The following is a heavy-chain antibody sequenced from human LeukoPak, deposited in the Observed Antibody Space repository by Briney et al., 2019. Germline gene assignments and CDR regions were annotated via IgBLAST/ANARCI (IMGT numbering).Heavy chain of an antibody. CDR2: IYYSGST. CDR3: ARYSYGYRYFDY. CDR1: GGSISSSSYY. J-gene: IGHJ4*02. D-gene: IGHD5-18*01. Sequence: SETLSLTCTVSGGSISSSSYYWGWIRQPPGKGLEWIGSIYYSGSTYYNPSLKSRVTISVDTSKNQFSLKLSSVTAADTAVYYCARYSYGYRYFDYWGQGTLVTVSS. V-gene: IGHV4-39*07.